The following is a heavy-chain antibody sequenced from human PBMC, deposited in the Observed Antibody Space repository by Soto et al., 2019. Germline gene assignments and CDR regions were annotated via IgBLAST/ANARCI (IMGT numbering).Heavy chain of an antibody. V-gene: IGHV3-33*01. CDR3: ARDGDVNTGFGKDY. CDR1: GFTFSSYG. D-gene: IGHD3-16*01. CDR2: IWHDGGNK. J-gene: IGHJ4*02. Sequence: GGSLRLSCAASGFTFSSYGMHWVRQAPGKGLEWVAFIWHDGGNKFYAESVRGRFTISRDNSKNTLYLQMTSLSAEDTAMYYCARDGDVNTGFGKDYWGQGTLVTVSS.